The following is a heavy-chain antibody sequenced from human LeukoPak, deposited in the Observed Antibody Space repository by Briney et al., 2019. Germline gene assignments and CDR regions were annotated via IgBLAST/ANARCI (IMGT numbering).Heavy chain of an antibody. CDR3: AKSSDYYGSGSYLVASYFGDYFDY. D-gene: IGHD3-10*01. CDR2: ISYDGSNK. Sequence: GGSLRLSCAASGFTFSSYGMLWVRQAPGKGLEWVAVISYDGSNKYYAHSVKGLFSISRDNSKNTLYLQMNSLRAEDTAVYYCAKSSDYYGSGSYLVASYFGDYFDYWGQGTLVTVSS. CDR1: GFTFSSYG. V-gene: IGHV3-30*18. J-gene: IGHJ4*02.